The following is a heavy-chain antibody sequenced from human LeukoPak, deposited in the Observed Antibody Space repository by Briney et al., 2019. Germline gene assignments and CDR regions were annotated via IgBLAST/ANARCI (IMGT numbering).Heavy chain of an antibody. D-gene: IGHD3-16*01. J-gene: IGHJ4*02. CDR2: IWYDGSNK. V-gene: IGHV3-33*01. CDR1: GFTFSSYG. CDR3: ARGRLGEYYFDY. Sequence: SGRSLRLSCAASGFTFSSYGMHWVRQAPGKGLEWVAVIWYDGSNKYYADSVKGRFTISRDNSKNTLYLQMNSLRAEDTAVYYCARGRLGEYYFDYWGQGTLVTVSS.